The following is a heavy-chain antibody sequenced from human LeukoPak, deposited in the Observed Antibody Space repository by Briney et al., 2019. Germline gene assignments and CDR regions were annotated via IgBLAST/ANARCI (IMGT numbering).Heavy chain of an antibody. CDR1: GGSISSYY. D-gene: IGHD6-25*01. J-gene: IGHJ2*01. Sequence: PSETLSLTCTVSGGSISSYYWSWIRQPPGKGLEWIGYIYYSGSTNYNPSLKSRVTISVDTSKNQFSLKLSSVTAADTAVYYCARGSQRWYFDLGGRGTLVTVSS. CDR3: ARGSQRWYFDL. CDR2: IYYSGST. V-gene: IGHV4-59*01.